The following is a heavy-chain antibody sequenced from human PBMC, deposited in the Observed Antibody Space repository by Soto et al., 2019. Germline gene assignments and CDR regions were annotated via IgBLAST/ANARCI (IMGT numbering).Heavy chain of an antibody. V-gene: IGHV4-59*01. D-gene: IGHD3-16*01. CDR1: NDSISPYY. CDR2: IYYSGST. J-gene: IGHJ6*02. Sequence: SETLSLTCTVSNDSISPYYWSWIRQPPGKGLEWIGYIYYSGSTNYNPSLKSRVTISVDTSKNQFSLKLSSVTAADTAVYYCARVPFMILGYYYYGMDVWGQGTTVTVSS. CDR3: ARVPFMILGYYYYGMDV.